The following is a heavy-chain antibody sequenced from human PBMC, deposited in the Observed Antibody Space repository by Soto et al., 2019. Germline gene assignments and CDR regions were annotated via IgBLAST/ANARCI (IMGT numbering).Heavy chain of an antibody. V-gene: IGHV3-74*01. Sequence: GGSLRLSCAASGFTFSSYWMHWVRQAPGKGLVWVSRINSDGSSTSYADSVKGRFTISRDNAKNTLYLQMNSLRAEDTAVYYCARVMEYCSGGSCLGYYYYGMDVWGQGTTVTVSS. CDR3: ARVMEYCSGGSCLGYYYYGMDV. D-gene: IGHD2-15*01. CDR1: GFTFSSYW. J-gene: IGHJ6*02. CDR2: INSDGSST.